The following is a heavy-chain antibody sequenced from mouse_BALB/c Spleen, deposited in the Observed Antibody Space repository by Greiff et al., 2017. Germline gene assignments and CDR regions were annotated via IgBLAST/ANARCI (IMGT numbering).Heavy chain of an antibody. CDR2: IRNKANGYTT. CDR1: GFTFTDYY. Sequence: EVKLVESGGGLVQPGGSLRLSCATSGFTFTDYYMSWVRQPPGKALEWLGFIRNKANGYTTEYSASVKGRFTISRDNSQNILYLQINTLRAEDCADYYCANCYRYDDDSFAYWGQGTLVTVSA. V-gene: IGHV7-3*02. J-gene: IGHJ3*01. D-gene: IGHD2-14*01. CDR3: ANCYRYDDDSFAY.